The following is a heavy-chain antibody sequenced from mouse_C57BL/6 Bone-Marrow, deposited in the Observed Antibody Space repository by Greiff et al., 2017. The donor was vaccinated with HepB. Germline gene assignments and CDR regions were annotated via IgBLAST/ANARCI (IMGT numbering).Heavy chain of an antibody. D-gene: IGHD1-2*01. J-gene: IGHJ2*01. V-gene: IGHV1-15*01. CDR2: IDPETGGT. Sequence: QVQLKQSGAELVRPGASVTLSCKASGYTFTDYEMHWVKQTPVHGLEWIGAIDPETGGTAYNQKFKGKAILTADKSSSTAYMKLRSLTSEDSAVYYCTRMTTAYWGQGTTLTVSS. CDR3: TRMTTAY. CDR1: GYTFTDYE.